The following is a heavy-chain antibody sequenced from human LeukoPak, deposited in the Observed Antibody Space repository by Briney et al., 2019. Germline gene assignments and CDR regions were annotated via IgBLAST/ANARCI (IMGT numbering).Heavy chain of an antibody. Sequence: GGSLRLSCTASGFTFGDYAMSWVRQAPGKGLEWVGFIRSKAYGGTTEYAASVKGRFTISRDDSKSNAYLQMNSLKTEDTAVYYCTIGVFPNYWGQGTLVTVSS. V-gene: IGHV3-49*04. CDR1: GFTFGDYA. CDR2: IRSKAYGGTT. CDR3: TIGVFPNY. J-gene: IGHJ4*02. D-gene: IGHD2-21*01.